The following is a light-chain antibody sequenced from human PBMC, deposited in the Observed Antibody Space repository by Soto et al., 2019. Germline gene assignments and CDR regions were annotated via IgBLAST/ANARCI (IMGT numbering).Light chain of an antibody. V-gene: IGKV3-15*01. CDR2: SAS. CDR3: KQYNGWPLT. J-gene: IGKJ4*01. CDR1: RIVSSN. Sequence: IVMPPSPATLSLSPGERAPLSCRASRIVSSNLAWYQQKHGQATRILIYSASTRATGIPDRFSGSGSGKEFTITISSMQSEDFEVYYCKQYNGWPLTFGRGTTVDIK.